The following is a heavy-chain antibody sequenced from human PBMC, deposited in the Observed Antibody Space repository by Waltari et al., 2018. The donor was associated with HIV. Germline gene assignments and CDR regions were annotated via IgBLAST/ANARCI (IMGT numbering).Heavy chain of an antibody. V-gene: IGHV3-53*01. CDR3: ARGGSEGSGDCYDY. Sequence: LEWVSVIYRGGGTYYADSVKGRFTISRDNSKNTLYLQMNSLRAEDTAVYYCARGGSEGSGDCYDYWGQGTLVTVSS. CDR2: IYRGGGT. J-gene: IGHJ4*02. D-gene: IGHD2-8*02.